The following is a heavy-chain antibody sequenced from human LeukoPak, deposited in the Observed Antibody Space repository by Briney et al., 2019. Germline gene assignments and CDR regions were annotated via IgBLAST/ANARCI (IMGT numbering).Heavy chain of an antibody. J-gene: IGHJ4*02. Sequence: ASVKVSCKASGYPFDNYYMHWVRQAPGQGLEWMGWINPKSGVTNYAQKSQGRVTMTTDTASTTAYMELSRLRSDDTAIYHCARLLSARGYTYGYTVYWGQGTLVTVSS. V-gene: IGHV1-2*02. D-gene: IGHD5-18*01. CDR1: GYPFDNYY. CDR3: ARLLSARGYTYGYTVY. CDR2: INPKSGVT.